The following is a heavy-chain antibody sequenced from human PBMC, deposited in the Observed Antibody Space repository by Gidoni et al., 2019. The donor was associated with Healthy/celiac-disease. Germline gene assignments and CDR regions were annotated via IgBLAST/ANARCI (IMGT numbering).Heavy chain of an antibody. Sequence: QLQLQESGPGLVKPSATLSLTCTVSGGSISSSSYYWGWIRQPPGKGLEWIGSIYYSGSTYYNPSLKSRVTISVDTSKNQFSLKLSSVTAADTAVYYCARLLGIVGDYWYFDLWGRGTLVTVSS. CDR3: ARLLGIVGDYWYFDL. CDR2: IYYSGST. J-gene: IGHJ2*01. V-gene: IGHV4-39*01. CDR1: GGSISSSSYY. D-gene: IGHD2-15*01.